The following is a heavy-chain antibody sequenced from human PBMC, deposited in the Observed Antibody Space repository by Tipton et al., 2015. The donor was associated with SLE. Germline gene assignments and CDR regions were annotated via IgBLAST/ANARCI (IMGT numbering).Heavy chain of an antibody. Sequence: GSLRLSCAVSGFTFSNYGMNWVRQAPGKGLEWVSSISSSSSYIYYANSVKGRLTISRDNAKNSLYLQMNSLRAEDTAVFYCARAGDGTTFYYYGMDVWGQGTTVTVSS. D-gene: IGHD1-1*01. CDR2: ISSSSSYI. CDR3: ARAGDGTTFYYYGMDV. CDR1: GFTFSNYG. V-gene: IGHV3-21*01. J-gene: IGHJ6*02.